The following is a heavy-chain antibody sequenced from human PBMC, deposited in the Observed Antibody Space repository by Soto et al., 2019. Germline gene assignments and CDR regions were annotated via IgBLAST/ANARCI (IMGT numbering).Heavy chain of an antibody. V-gene: IGHV4-34*12. CDR1: GGSFTEAY. D-gene: IGHD1-7*01. CDR2: VFHAGNT. J-gene: IGHJ6*02. CDR3: ARAPRELLAEGPLFLCYYYGVDV. Sequence: QVHLQQWGAGLLKPSGTLSLTCAVSGGSFTEAYWTWVRQSPGRGLEWIGEVFHAGNTNYNPSLNSRVALSIATAKYQFSLRLTPVTAADSAVYYCARAPRELLAEGPLFLCYYYGVDVWGQGATVIVSS.